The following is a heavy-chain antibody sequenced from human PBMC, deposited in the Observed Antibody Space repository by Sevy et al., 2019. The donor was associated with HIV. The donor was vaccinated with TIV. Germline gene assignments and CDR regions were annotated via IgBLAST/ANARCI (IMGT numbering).Heavy chain of an antibody. D-gene: IGHD1-26*01. V-gene: IGHV3-74*01. J-gene: IGHJ5*02. CDR2: IKSDGSST. Sequence: GGSLRLSCAASGFTFSSYWMHWVRQVPGKGLVWVSRIKSDGSSTSYADSVKGRFTISRDNAKNTLYLQMNSLRAEDTAVYYCARDRSGRLHVSDNWFDPWGQGTLVTVSS. CDR1: GFTFSSYW. CDR3: ARDRSGRLHVSDNWFDP.